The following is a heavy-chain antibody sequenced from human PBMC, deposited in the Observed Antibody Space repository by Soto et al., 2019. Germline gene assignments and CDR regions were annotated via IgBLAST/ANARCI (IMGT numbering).Heavy chain of an antibody. J-gene: IGHJ5*02. D-gene: IGHD2-2*01. V-gene: IGHV4-59*01. CDR1: CGQIISYD. Sequence: PSETLCLTNPVFCGQIISYDWSWIRQPPRKGLEWIGYIYYSGSTNYNPSLKSRVTISVDTSKNQFSLKLSSVTAADTAVYYCARGGWYCSSTSCYQWFDPWGQGTLVTVSS. CDR2: IYYSGST. CDR3: ARGGWYCSSTSCYQWFDP.